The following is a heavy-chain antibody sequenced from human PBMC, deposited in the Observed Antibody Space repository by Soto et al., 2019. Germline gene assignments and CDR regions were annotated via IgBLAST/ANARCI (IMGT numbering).Heavy chain of an antibody. CDR2: ISYDGSNK. CDR1: GFTFSSYG. V-gene: IGHV3-30*03. CDR3: ARTCSGGSCKGAFDY. J-gene: IGHJ4*02. D-gene: IGHD2-15*01. Sequence: QVQLVESGGGVVQPGRSLRLSCAASGFTFSSYGMHWVRQAPGKGLEWVAVISYDGSNKYYADSVKGRFTISRDNCKNTLYLQMNSLRAEDTAVYYCARTCSGGSCKGAFDYWGQGTLVTVSS.